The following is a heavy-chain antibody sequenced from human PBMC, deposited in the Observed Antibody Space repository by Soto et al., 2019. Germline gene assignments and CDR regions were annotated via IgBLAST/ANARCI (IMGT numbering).Heavy chain of an antibody. V-gene: IGHV3-33*01. J-gene: IGHJ6*02. Sequence: GSLRLSCAASGFTFSSYGMHWVRQAPGKGLEWVAVIWYDGSNKYYADSVKGRFTISRDNSKNTLYLQMNSLRAEDTAVYYCARVVGYDSSGYSDYYYGMDVWGQGTTVTVSS. CDR3: ARVVGYDSSGYSDYYYGMDV. D-gene: IGHD3-22*01. CDR2: IWYDGSNK. CDR1: GFTFSSYG.